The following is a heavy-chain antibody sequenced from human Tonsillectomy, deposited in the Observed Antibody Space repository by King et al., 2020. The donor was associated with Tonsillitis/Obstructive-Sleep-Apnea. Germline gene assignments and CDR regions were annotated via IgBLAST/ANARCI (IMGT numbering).Heavy chain of an antibody. CDR3: ARCPMRESVPAAIRERWNWFDP. CDR1: GGSFSGYY. D-gene: IGHD2-2*01. J-gene: IGHJ5*02. V-gene: IGHV4-34*01. CDR2: INHSGST. Sequence: QVQLQQWGAGLLKPSETLSLTCAVYGGSFSGYYWSWIRQPPGKGLEWIGEINHSGSTNYNPSLKSRVTISVDTSKNQFSLKLSSVTAADTAVYYCARCPMRESVPAAIRERWNWFDPWGQGTLVTVSS.